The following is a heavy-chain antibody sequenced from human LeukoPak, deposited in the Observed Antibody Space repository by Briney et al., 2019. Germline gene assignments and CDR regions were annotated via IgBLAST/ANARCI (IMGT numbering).Heavy chain of an antibody. Sequence: PGGSLRLSCAASGFTFSDYDMHWVRQATGKGLEWVSAIGTAGDTYYTGSVKGRFTISRENAKNSLYLQMNSLRAEDTAVYYCARVAKERVGGVYYFDYWDQGTLVTVSS. J-gene: IGHJ4*02. CDR3: ARVAKERVGGVYYFDY. CDR1: GFTFSDYD. D-gene: IGHD1-1*01. V-gene: IGHV3-13*01. CDR2: IGTAGDT.